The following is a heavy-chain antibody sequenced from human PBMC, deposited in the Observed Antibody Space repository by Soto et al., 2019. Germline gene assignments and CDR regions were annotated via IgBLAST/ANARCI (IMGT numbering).Heavy chain of an antibody. CDR2: IYWNDDK. Sequence: QITLKESGPTLVEPTQTLTLTCTYSGFSLRTTGVGVGWIRQPPGKALEWLGIIYWNDDKRYSPSLKNRFTLTGAISISQVVLTMTNMDPVDTATYYCAHTWGLPFAYWGQGTLVIVSS. CDR1: GFSLRTTGVG. V-gene: IGHV2-5*01. J-gene: IGHJ4*02. D-gene: IGHD3-16*01. CDR3: AHTWGLPFAY.